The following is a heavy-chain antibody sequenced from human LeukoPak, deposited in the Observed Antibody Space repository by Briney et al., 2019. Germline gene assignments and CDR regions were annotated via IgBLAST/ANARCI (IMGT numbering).Heavy chain of an antibody. D-gene: IGHD3-10*01. J-gene: IGHJ4*02. Sequence: GGSLRLSCVVSGITLSNYGMSWVRQAPRKGLEWVSGISERGGSTNYADSVKGRFIISRDTSKNTVYLQMNSLRVEDTAVYFCAKQGIVIRAVIIIGFHKEAYYFDYRGQGILVTVSS. CDR1: GITLSNYG. CDR2: ISERGGST. CDR3: AKQGIVIRAVIIIGFHKEAYYFDY. V-gene: IGHV3-23*01.